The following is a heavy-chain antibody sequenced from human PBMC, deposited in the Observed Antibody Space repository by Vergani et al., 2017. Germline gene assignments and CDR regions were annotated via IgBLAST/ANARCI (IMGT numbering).Heavy chain of an antibody. V-gene: IGHV1-69*04. CDR3: ARDDYYGSGSYYKIDYYYGMDV. CDR2: IIPILGIA. D-gene: IGHD3-10*01. CDR1: GGTFSSYA. J-gene: IGHJ6*02. Sequence: QVQLVQSGAEVKKPGSSVKVSCKASGGTFSSYAISWVRQAPGQGLEWMGRIIPILGIATYAQKFQGRVTITADKSTSTAYMELSSLRSEDTAVYYCARDDYYGSGSYYKIDYYYGMDVWGQGTTVTVSS.